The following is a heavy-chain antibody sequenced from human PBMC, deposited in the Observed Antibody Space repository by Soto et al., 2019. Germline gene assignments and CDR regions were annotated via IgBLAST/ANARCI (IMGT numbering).Heavy chain of an antibody. CDR2: ISSSSGYV. CDR1: GFTFGDYA. Sequence: GGSLRLSCTASGFTFGDYAMNWVRQAPGKGLEWVSSISSSSGYVYYADSVKGRFTISRDNAKNSLYLQMNSLRAEDTAVYYCVRSRWLYAIDYWGHGILVTVSS. J-gene: IGHJ4*01. CDR3: VRSRWLYAIDY. V-gene: IGHV3-21*04. D-gene: IGHD4-17*01.